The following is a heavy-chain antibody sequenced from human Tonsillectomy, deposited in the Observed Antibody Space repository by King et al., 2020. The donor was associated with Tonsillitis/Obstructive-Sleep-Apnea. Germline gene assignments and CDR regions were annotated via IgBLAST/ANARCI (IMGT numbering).Heavy chain of an antibody. V-gene: IGHV4-59*01. CDR2: IYYRGST. D-gene: IGHD2-8*01. J-gene: IGHJ3*02. Sequence: VQLQESGPGLVKPSETLSLTCTVSGGSISSYYWSWIRQPPGKGLEWIGYIYYRGSTNYNPSLKSRVTISEDTSKNQFSLKLSSVTAADTAVYYCARDMVLEAGGDAFDIWGQGTMVTVSS. CDR3: ARDMVLEAGGDAFDI. CDR1: GGSISSYY.